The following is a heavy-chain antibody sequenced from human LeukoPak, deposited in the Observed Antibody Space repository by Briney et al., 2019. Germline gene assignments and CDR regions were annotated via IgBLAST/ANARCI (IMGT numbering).Heavy chain of an antibody. CDR3: ARRGSIVGANYYMDV. Sequence: GGSLRLSCAASGFTFSSYSMNWVRQAPGKGLEWASSISSSSRYIYYADSVKGRFTISRDNAKNSLYLQMNSLRAEDTAVYYCARRGSIVGANYYMDVWGKGTTVTVSS. D-gene: IGHD1-26*01. CDR1: GFTFSSYS. J-gene: IGHJ6*03. V-gene: IGHV3-21*01. CDR2: ISSSSRYI.